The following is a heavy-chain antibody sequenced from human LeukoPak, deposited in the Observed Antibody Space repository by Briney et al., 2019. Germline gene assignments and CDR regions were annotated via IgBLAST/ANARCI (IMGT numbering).Heavy chain of an antibody. V-gene: IGHV3-48*03. CDR3: ARGGNYAPFDY. CDR2: ISNTGSPI. J-gene: IGHJ4*02. Sequence: PGGSLRLSWLVSGFTFRNKEMNWFRKVPGKGLEWIAYISNTGSPIHYRDSVKGRFTISRDNAQSSLFLQMNSLRPDDTAIYYCARGGNYAPFDYWGQGALVAVSS. CDR1: GFTFRNKE. D-gene: IGHD1-26*01.